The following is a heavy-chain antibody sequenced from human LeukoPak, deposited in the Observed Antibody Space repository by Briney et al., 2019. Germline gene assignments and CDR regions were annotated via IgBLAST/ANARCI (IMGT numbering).Heavy chain of an antibody. CDR2: IWFDGSNK. J-gene: IGHJ4*02. D-gene: IGHD6-13*01. V-gene: IGHV3-33*01. CDR1: GFSFSSYG. CDR3: ASAAGPFDN. Sequence: GGSLRLSCAASGFSFSSYGMHWVRQAPGKGLEWVAVIWFDGSNKYYADSVKGRFTISRDNSKNTLYLEMNSLRAEDTAVYYCASAAGPFDNWGQGTLVTVSS.